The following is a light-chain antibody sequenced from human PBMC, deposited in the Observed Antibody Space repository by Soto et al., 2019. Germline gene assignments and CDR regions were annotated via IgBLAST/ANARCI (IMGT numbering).Light chain of an antibody. CDR2: DVS. CDR3: CSYAGTDSPV. J-gene: IGLJ2*01. CDR1: SSDVGAYNF. V-gene: IGLV2-11*01. Sequence: QSALTQPPLVSGSPGQSVTISCTGTSSDVGAYNFVSWYQQYPGKAPKLIIFDVSARPSGVPDRFSGSKSGNTASLTISGLQADDEADYYCCSYAGTDSPVLGGGTKLTVL.